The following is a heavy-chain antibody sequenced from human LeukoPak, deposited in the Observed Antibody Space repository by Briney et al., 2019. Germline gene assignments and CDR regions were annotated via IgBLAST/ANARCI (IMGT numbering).Heavy chain of an antibody. V-gene: IGHV4-59*01. CDR3: ARDSRRELLHAFDI. J-gene: IGHJ3*02. CDR1: GGSFSGYY. CDR2: IDYSAST. Sequence: SETLSLTCAVYGGSFSGYYWSWIRQPPGKGLEWIAYIDYSASTNYNPSLKSRVTISVDTSKNQSSLKLSSVTAADTAVYYCARDSRRELLHAFDIWGQGTMVTVSS. D-gene: IGHD1-26*01.